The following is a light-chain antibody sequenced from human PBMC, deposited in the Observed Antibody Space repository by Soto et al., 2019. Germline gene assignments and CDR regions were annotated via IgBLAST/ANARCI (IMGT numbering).Light chain of an antibody. V-gene: IGKV3-11*01. CDR3: QQRYNWPPLT. CDR1: QDISIY. Sequence: EIVLTQSPATLYLSPGERATLSCRASQDISIYLAWYQQKPGQPPRLLIFNASNRATGIPARFSGSGSGTDFTLTISSRGPEELAVYYCQQRYNWPPLTFGGGTTVESK. J-gene: IGKJ4*01. CDR2: NAS.